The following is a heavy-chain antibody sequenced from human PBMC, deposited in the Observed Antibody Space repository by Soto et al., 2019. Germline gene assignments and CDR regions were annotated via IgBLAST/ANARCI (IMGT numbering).Heavy chain of an antibody. CDR2: ISAYNGDT. CDR3: ARGSYGDYKF. V-gene: IGHV1-18*01. D-gene: IGHD4-17*01. Sequence: QVQLVQSGGEVKMPGASVKVSCKASGYTFSDYGMSWVRQAPGQGLEWMGLISAYNGDTNYAQKFQGRVTMTTDTSTNTAYMELRSLRSDDTSVYYCARGSYGDYKFWGQGTLVTVSS. CDR1: GYTFSDYG. J-gene: IGHJ4*02.